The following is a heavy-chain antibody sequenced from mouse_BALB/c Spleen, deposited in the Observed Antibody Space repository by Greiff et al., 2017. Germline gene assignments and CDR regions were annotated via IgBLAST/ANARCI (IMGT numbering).Heavy chain of an antibody. CDR2: ISSGGGST. D-gene: IGHD2-1*01. Sequence: EVKVEESGGGLVKPGGSLKLSCAASGFAFSSYDMSWVRQTPEKRLEWVAYISSGGGSTYYPDTVKGRFTISRDNAKNTLYLQMSSLKSEDTAMYYCARHRGNPYAMVYWGQGTSVTVSS. V-gene: IGHV5-12-1*01. CDR3: ARHRGNPYAMVY. CDR1: GFAFSSYD. J-gene: IGHJ4*01.